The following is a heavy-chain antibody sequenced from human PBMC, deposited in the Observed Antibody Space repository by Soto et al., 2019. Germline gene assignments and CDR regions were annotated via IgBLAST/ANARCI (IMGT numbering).Heavy chain of an antibody. D-gene: IGHD3-10*01. CDR2: IRHDGSND. J-gene: IGHJ6*02. CDR3: ASVNTVRSWDYDGMDI. CDR1: GFTFSAFG. V-gene: IGHV3-33*03. Sequence: QLHLVESGGGVVQPGASVRLSCEASGFTFSAFGMHWVRQAPGKGLEWVAGIRHDGSNDYYSDFAKGRLTISRDNYRDTLYLQINSLRADDSAVYYCASVNTVRSWDYDGMDIWGQGTTVTVSS.